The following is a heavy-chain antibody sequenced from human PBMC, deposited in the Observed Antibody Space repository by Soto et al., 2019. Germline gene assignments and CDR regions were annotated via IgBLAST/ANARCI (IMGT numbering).Heavy chain of an antibody. CDR2: ISGSGGST. CDR1: GFTFSSYA. D-gene: IGHD3-10*01. V-gene: IGHV3-23*01. J-gene: IGHJ6*02. CDR3: AKDTVRSWYYGMDV. Sequence: VGSLRLSCAASGFTFSSYAMSWVRQAPGKGLEWVSAISGSGGSTYYADSVKGRFTISRDNSKNTLYLQMNSLRAEDTAVYYCAKDTVRSWYYGMDVWGQGTTVTVSS.